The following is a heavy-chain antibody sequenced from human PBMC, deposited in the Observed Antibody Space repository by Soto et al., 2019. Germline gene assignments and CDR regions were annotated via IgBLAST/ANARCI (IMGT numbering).Heavy chain of an antibody. CDR1: GYILTTYG. Sequence: VSCKASGYILTTYGMHWVRQAPGQSLEWMGWINAGNGNTKYSPKFQGRLTITRDTSANTAYMEVSSLRSEDTAVYYCARATLRYYAIDVWGQGTTVTVSS. J-gene: IGHJ6*02. CDR3: ARATLRYYAIDV. V-gene: IGHV1-3*01. CDR2: INAGNGNT.